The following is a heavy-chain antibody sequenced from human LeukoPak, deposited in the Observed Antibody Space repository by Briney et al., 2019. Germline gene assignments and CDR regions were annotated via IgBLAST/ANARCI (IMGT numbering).Heavy chain of an antibody. V-gene: IGHV3-NL1*01. CDR2: SR. J-gene: IGHJ4*02. D-gene: IGHD4-17*01. CDR3: AKDLSPDPLRPKPDY. Sequence: SRYYADSVKGRFTISRDNSKNTLYLQMNSLRAEDTAVYFCAKDLSPDPLRPKPDYWGLGTLVTVSS.